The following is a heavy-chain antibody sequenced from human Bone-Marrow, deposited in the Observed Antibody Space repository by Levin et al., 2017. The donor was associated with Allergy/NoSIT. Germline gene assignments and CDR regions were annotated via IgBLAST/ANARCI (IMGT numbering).Heavy chain of an antibody. Sequence: ESLKISCTVSGGDINNNNYYWAWIRQPPGKGLEWIGTIYYSGNTYYNPSLKSRITISVDTSKNQFSLKVSSVTAADTALYYCAIQDSVVVPGYFDYWGQGTLVTVSS. D-gene: IGHD2-21*02. CDR2: IYYSGNT. CDR3: AIQDSVVVPGYFDY. CDR1: GGDINNNNYY. J-gene: IGHJ4*02. V-gene: IGHV4-39*01.